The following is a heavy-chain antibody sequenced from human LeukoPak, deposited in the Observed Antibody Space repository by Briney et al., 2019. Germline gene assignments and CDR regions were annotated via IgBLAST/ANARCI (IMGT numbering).Heavy chain of an antibody. CDR1: GYSFFSNYW. D-gene: IGHD5-24*01. CDR2: LYPGDSYS. V-gene: IGHV5-51*01. CDR3: ARASRDGYKQNLDF. Sequence: GESLTISCWAYGYSFFSNYWIAWVRQMPGKGLEWMGILYPGDSYSRYSPSFQGQVTISADRSISTAYLHWSSLKVSDTAMYYCARASRDGYKQNLDFWGQGTLVTVSS. J-gene: IGHJ4*02.